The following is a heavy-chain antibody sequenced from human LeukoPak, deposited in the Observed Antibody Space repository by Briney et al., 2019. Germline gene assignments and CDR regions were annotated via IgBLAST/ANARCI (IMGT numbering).Heavy chain of an antibody. CDR1: GGSISSSSYY. CDR2: IYYSGST. J-gene: IGHJ5*02. CDR3: ARRYAGRAGNWFDP. Sequence: PSETLSLTCTVSGGSISSSSYYWGWIRQPPGKGLEWIGSIYYSGSTYYNPSLKSRVTISVDTSKNQFSLKLSSVTAADTAVYYCARRYAGRAGNWFDPWGQGTLVTVSS. V-gene: IGHV4-39*01. D-gene: IGHD6-13*01.